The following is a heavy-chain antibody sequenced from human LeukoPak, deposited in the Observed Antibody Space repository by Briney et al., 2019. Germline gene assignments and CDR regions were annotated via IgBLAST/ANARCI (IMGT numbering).Heavy chain of an antibody. CDR3: ARHKEVGDYYYFDY. CDR2: INPSGGST. J-gene: IGHJ4*02. Sequence: ASVKVSCKASGYTFTSYYMHWMRQAPGQGLEWMGIINPSGGSTSYTQKFQGRVTMTRDTSTTTVYMELSSLRSQDTAVYYCARHKEVGDYYYFDYWGQGTPVTVSS. CDR1: GYTFTSYY. V-gene: IGHV1-46*01. D-gene: IGHD2/OR15-2a*01.